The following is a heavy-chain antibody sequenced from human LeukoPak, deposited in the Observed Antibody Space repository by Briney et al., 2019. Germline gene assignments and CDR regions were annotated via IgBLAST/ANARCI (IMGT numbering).Heavy chain of an antibody. CDR3: ASGPTMIVPLDAFDI. Sequence: SGTLSLTCAVSGGSISSSNWWSWVRQPPGKGLEWIGEIYHSGSTNYNPSLKSRVTISVDKSKNQFSLKLSSVTAADTAVYYCASGPTMIVPLDAFDIWGQGTMVTVSS. CDR1: GGSISSSNW. V-gene: IGHV4-4*02. CDR2: IYHSGST. D-gene: IGHD3-22*01. J-gene: IGHJ3*02.